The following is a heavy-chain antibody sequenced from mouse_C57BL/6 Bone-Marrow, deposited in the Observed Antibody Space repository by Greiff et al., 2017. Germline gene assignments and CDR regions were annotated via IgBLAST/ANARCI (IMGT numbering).Heavy chain of an antibody. J-gene: IGHJ4*01. CDR3: ARWYYGSSYDYAMDY. CDR1: GYTFTNYW. CDR2: IYPGGGYT. Sequence: VQLQQSGAELVRPGTSVKMSCKASGYTFTNYWIGWAKQRPGHGLEWIGDIYPGGGYTNYNEKFKGKATLTADKSSSTAYMQFSSLTSEDSAIYDCARWYYGSSYDYAMDYWGQGTSVTVSS. V-gene: IGHV1-63*01. D-gene: IGHD1-1*01.